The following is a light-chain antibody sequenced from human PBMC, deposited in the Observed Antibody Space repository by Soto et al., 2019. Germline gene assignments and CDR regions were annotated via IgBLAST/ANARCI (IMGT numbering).Light chain of an antibody. CDR1: NIGSKS. CDR3: QVWDSSSDHVV. V-gene: IGLV3-21*04. CDR2: YDS. Sequence: SYELTQPPSVSVAPGKTARITCGGNNIGSKSGHWYQQKPGQAPVLVISYDSDRPSGIPERFSGSNSGSTATLTISRVEAGDEADYYCQVWDSSSDHVVFGGGTQLTVL. J-gene: IGLJ2*01.